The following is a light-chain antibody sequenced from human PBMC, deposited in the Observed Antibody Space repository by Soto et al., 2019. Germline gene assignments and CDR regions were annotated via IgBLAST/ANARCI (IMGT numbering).Light chain of an antibody. CDR1: SSDVGGYNS. V-gene: IGLV2-8*01. J-gene: IGLJ1*01. CDR3: STYASSNSFYV. CDR2: EVS. Sequence: QSALAQPPSASGSPGQSVTISCTGTSSDVGGYNSVSWYQHYPGKAPKLMIYEVSKRPSGVSDRFSGSKSGNTASLTVSGLQAEDEDDYYYSTYASSNSFYVFGTGTKVTVL.